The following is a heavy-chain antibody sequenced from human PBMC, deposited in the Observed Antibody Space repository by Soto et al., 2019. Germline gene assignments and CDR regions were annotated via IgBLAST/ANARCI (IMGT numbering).Heavy chain of an antibody. D-gene: IGHD1-26*01. CDR3: AREEWELLGEVWFDP. CDR1: GGTFSSYA. V-gene: IGHV1-69*12. CDR2: IIPIFGTA. J-gene: IGHJ5*02. Sequence: QVQLVQSGAEVKKPGSSVKVSCQASGGTFSSYAISWVRQAPGQGLEWMGGIIPIFGTANYAQKFQGRATITADESTSTAYMELSSLRSEDTAVYYCAREEWELLGEVWFDPWGQGTLVTVSS.